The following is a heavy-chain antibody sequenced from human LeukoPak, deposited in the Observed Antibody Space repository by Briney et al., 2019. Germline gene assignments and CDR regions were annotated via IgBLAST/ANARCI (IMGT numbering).Heavy chain of an antibody. J-gene: IGHJ6*03. Sequence: GGSLRLSSAASGFTFSSYEMNWVRQAPGKGLEWVSSISSGTSFIYYADSVKGRFTISRDNAKNSLYLQMNSLRAEDTAVYYCARGTTALMDVWGKGTTVTVSS. V-gene: IGHV3-21*01. CDR1: GFTFSSYE. CDR3: ARGTTALMDV. CDR2: ISSGTSFI. D-gene: IGHD2-21*02.